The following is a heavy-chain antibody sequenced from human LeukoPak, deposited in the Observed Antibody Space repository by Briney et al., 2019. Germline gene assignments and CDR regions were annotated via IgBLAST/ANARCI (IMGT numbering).Heavy chain of an antibody. Sequence: GGSLRLSCAASGFTFSSYSMNWVRQAPGKGLEWVSSISSSSSYIYYADSVKGRFTISRDNAKNSLYLQMNSLGAEDTAVYYCARDSSSSSWYAIDYWGQGTLVTVSS. D-gene: IGHD6-13*01. J-gene: IGHJ4*02. CDR3: ARDSSSSSWYAIDY. CDR1: GFTFSSYS. CDR2: ISSSSSYI. V-gene: IGHV3-21*01.